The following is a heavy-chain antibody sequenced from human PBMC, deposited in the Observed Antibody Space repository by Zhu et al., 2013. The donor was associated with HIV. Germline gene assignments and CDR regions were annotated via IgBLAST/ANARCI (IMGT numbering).Heavy chain of an antibody. CDR3: AADSYSSGWYTFDY. CDR1: GFTFTSSA. Sequence: QMQLVQSGPEVKKPGTSVKVSCKASGFTFTSSAVQWVRQARGQRLEWIGWIVVGSGNTNYAQKFQERVTITRDMSTSTAYMELSSLRSEDTAVYYCAADSYSSGWYTFDYWGQGTLVTVSS. D-gene: IGHD6-19*01. J-gene: IGHJ4*02. V-gene: IGHV1-58*01. CDR2: IVVGSGNT.